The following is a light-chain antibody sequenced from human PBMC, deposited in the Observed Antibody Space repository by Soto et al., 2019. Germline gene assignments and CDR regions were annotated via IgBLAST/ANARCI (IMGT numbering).Light chain of an antibody. V-gene: IGLV2-14*01. CDR3: SSYTSSSTPLYV. J-gene: IGLJ1*01. Sequence: QSVLAQPASVSLSPGQSITISCTGTNSDVGVYNYVSWYQQHPGKAPKLVIYEVSNRPSGVSNRFSGSKSGNTASLTISGLQAEDEADYYCSSYTSSSTPLYVFGTGTKVTVL. CDR1: NSDVGVYNY. CDR2: EVS.